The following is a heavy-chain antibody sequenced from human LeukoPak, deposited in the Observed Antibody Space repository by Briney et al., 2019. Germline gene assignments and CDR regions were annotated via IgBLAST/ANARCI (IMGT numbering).Heavy chain of an antibody. CDR2: ISSSGSTI. CDR1: GFTFSDYY. J-gene: IGHJ4*02. D-gene: IGHD4-17*01. Sequence: GGSPRLSCAASGFTFSDYYMSWIRQAPGKGLEWVSYISSSGSTIYYADSVKGRFTISRDNAKNSLYLQMNSLRAEDTAVYYCARDLPTDDYGDYGFDYWGQGTLVTVSS. CDR3: ARDLPTDDYGDYGFDY. V-gene: IGHV3-11*01.